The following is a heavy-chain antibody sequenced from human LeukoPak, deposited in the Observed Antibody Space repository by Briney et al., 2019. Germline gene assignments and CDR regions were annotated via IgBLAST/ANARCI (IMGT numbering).Heavy chain of an antibody. CDR3: AKDIGNSYYYYHGMDV. Sequence: HSGGSLRLSCAASGFTFSSYAMSWVRQAPGKGLEWVSAISGSGGSTYYADSVKGRFTISRDNSKNTLYLQMNSLRAEDTAVYYCAKDIGNSYYYYHGMDVWGQGTTVTVSS. D-gene: IGHD3-16*02. J-gene: IGHJ6*02. CDR1: GFTFSSYA. CDR2: ISGSGGST. V-gene: IGHV3-23*01.